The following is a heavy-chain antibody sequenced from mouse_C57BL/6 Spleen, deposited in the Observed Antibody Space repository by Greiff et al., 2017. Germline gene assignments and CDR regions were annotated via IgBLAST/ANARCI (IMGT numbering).Heavy chain of an antibody. V-gene: IGHV1-62-2*01. Sequence: VKLMQSGAELVKPGASVKLSCKASGFTFSEYTIHWVKQRPGQGLEWIGWFYPGSGSIKYNEKFKGKDTLTAAKSTSTLYMELSRLTSQDSSVYFCARRATGIFCSCYDYWGQGTTLTVSS. CDR2: FYPGSGSI. J-gene: IGHJ2*01. CDR1: GFTFSEYT. D-gene: IGHD4-1*02. CDR3: ARRATGIFCSCYDY.